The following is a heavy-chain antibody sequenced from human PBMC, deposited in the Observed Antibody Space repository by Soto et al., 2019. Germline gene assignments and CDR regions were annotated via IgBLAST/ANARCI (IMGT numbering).Heavy chain of an antibody. V-gene: IGHV1-18*01. CDR2: ISAYNGNT. D-gene: IGHD1-1*01. CDR1: GYPFSSYG. CDR3: GRDTGPDLGVPSGGSAP. Sequence: QVQLVQSGPEVKKSGASVKVSCKASGYPFSSYGITWVRQAPGQGLEWMGWISAYNGNTDYAQKLQGRVTMTTDTPASTAYRERGGLRSDDTAFYYWGRDTGPDLGVPSGGSAPWGQGTLVTVSS. J-gene: IGHJ5*02.